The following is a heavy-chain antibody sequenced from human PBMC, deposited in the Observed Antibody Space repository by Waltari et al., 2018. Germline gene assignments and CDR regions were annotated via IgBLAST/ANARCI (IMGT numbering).Heavy chain of an antibody. CDR3: AKDHDSSGYFYGMDV. Sequence: EVQLLESGGGLVQPGGSLRLSCAASGFTFSSYAMSWVRQAPGKGLEWVSAISGSGGSTYYADSVKGRFIISRDNSKNTLYLQMNSLRAEDTAVYYCAKDHDSSGYFYGMDVWGQGTTVTVSS. V-gene: IGHV3-23*01. CDR1: GFTFSSYA. D-gene: IGHD3-22*01. CDR2: ISGSGGST. J-gene: IGHJ6*02.